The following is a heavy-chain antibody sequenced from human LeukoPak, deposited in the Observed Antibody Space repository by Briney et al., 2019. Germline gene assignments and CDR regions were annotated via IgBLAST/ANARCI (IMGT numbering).Heavy chain of an antibody. Sequence: GGSLRLSCAASGFNFRSYRMHWVRQTPGKGLVWVSQIASDGTITNYADFVKGRFTVSRDSAENTLYLQMNSLTVEDTALYYCSIYYANWGIFDYWGQGALVTVSS. CDR3: SIYYANWGIFDY. D-gene: IGHD7-27*01. J-gene: IGHJ4*02. CDR2: IASDGTIT. CDR1: GFNFRSYR. V-gene: IGHV3-74*01.